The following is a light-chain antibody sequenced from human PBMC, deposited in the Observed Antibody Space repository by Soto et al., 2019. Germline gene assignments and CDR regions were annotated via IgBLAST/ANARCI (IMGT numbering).Light chain of an antibody. V-gene: IGKV3D-15*01. CDR1: QSVRTY. CDR3: QQYSNWPYT. Sequence: EIVMTQSPATLSVSPGERATLSCRASQSVRTYLAWYQVKPGQAPRLLIYDASSRASGVPARFSGSGSGTDFTLTISRLQSEDFAIFYCQQYSNWPYTFGQGTKVDIK. J-gene: IGKJ2*01. CDR2: DAS.